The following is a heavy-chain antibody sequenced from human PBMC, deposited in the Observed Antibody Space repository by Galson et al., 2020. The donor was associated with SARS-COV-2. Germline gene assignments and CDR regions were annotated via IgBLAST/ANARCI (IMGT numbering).Heavy chain of an antibody. CDR3: AKEGSIAAAGTALDY. D-gene: IGHD6-13*01. CDR1: GFTFSSYG. Sequence: GGSLRLSCAASGFTFSSYGMHWVRQAPGKGLEWVAVIWYDGSNKYYADSVKGRFTISRDNSKNTLYLQMNSLRAEDTAVYYCAKEGSIAAAGTALDYWGQGTLVTVSS. CDR2: IWYDGSNK. V-gene: IGHV3-33*06. J-gene: IGHJ4*02.